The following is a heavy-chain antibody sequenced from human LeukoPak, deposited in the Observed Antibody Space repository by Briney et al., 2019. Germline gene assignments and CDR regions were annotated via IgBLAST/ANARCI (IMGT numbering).Heavy chain of an antibody. CDR1: GFTFSSYG. J-gene: IGHJ5*02. CDR3: TRRVSATRWFDP. CDR2: ISYDGSNK. V-gene: IGHV3-30*03. D-gene: IGHD2-15*01. Sequence: GGSLRLSCAASGFTFSSYGMHWVRQAPGKGLEWVAVISYDGSNKYYADSVKGRFTISRDNAENTLYLQMNSLRVEDTAVYYCTRRVSATRWFDPWGQGTLVTVSS.